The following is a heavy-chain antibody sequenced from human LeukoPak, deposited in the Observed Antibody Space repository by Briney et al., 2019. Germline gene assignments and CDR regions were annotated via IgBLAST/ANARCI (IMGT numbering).Heavy chain of an antibody. V-gene: IGHV1-2*02. CDR3: ATYTTRGDRRGTPFDVGIAAAGKIQYYFDY. CDR2: INPNSGGT. J-gene: IGHJ4*02. D-gene: IGHD6-13*01. CDR1: GYTFTGYY. Sequence: ASVKVSCKASGYTFTGYYMHWVRQAPGQGLEWMGWINPNSGGTNYAQKFQGRVTMTRDTSISTAYMELSRLRSDDTAVYYCATYTTRGDRRGTPFDVGIAAAGKIQYYFDYWGQGTLVTVSS.